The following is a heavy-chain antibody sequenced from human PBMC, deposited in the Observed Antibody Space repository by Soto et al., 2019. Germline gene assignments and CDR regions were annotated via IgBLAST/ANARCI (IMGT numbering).Heavy chain of an antibody. CDR2: IYHSGST. D-gene: IGHD2-8*01. J-gene: IGHJ5*02. CDR1: GGSISSGGYS. Sequence: SETLSLTCAVSGGSISSGGYSWSWLRQPPGKGLEWIGYIYHSGSTYYNPSLKSRVTISVDRSKNQFSLKLSSVTAAETAVYYCARDQGYCTNGVCYDNWFDPRGQGTLVTVSS. CDR3: ARDQGYCTNGVCYDNWFDP. V-gene: IGHV4-30-2*01.